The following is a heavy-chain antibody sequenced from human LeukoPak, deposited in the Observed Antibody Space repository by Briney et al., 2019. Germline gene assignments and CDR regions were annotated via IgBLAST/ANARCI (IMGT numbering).Heavy chain of an antibody. CDR2: ISWNSGSI. J-gene: IGHJ4*02. CDR1: GFTFDDYA. D-gene: IGHD4-23*01. Sequence: EAGRSLRLSCAASGFTFDDYAMHWVRQAPGKGLEWVSGISWNSGSIGYADSVKGRFTISRDNAKNSLYLQMNSLRAEDTALYYCAKDSGYGGWGLFDYWGQGTLVTVSS. CDR3: AKDSGYGGWGLFDY. V-gene: IGHV3-9*01.